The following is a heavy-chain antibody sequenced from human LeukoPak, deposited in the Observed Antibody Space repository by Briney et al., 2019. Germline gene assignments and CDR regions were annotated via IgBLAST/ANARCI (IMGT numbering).Heavy chain of an antibody. J-gene: IGHJ3*01. V-gene: IGHV3-23*01. CDR2: IGGSGTYA. D-gene: IGHD5-12*01. CDR3: GRDPNSDYVGAFEF. CDR1: GFNFPSYA. Sequence: PGGSLRLSCVASGFNFPSYAMTWVRLTPGKGLEWVASIGGSGTYARYADSVGGRFTVSRDNSKDTLYLQMDSLRAEDTAFYYCGRDPNSDYVGAFEFWGRGTLVSVSS.